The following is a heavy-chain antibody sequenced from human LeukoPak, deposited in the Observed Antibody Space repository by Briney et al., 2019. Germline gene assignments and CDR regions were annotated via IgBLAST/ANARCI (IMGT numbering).Heavy chain of an antibody. CDR1: GFTFSSYS. D-gene: IGHD6-13*01. CDR2: ISSSSSTI. J-gene: IGHJ6*02. Sequence: GGSLRLSCAASGFTFSSYSMNWVRQAPGKGLEWVSYISSSSSTIYYADSVKGRFTISRDNAKNSLYLQMNSLRAEDTAVYYCARSIAAAANYYYYGMDVWGQGTTVTVSS. V-gene: IGHV3-48*04. CDR3: ARSIAAAANYYYYGMDV.